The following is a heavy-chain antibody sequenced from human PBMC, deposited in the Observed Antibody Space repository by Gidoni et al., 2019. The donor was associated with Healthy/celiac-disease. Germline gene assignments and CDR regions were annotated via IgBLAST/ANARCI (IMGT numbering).Heavy chain of an antibody. D-gene: IGHD5-18*01. V-gene: IGHV4-31*03. J-gene: IGHJ4*02. Sequence: QVQLQESGPGLVKPSQTLSLTCTVSGGSISSGGYYWSWIRQHPGKGLAWIGYIYYSGSTYYNPSLKSRVTISVATSKNQFSLKLSSVTAADPAVYYCARDRADTAMVGTDYWGQGTLVTVSS. CDR1: GGSISSGGYY. CDR3: ARDRADTAMVGTDY. CDR2: IYYSGST.